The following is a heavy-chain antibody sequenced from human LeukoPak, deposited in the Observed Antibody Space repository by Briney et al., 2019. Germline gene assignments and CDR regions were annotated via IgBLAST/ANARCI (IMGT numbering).Heavy chain of an antibody. CDR1: GFTFSSYG. CDR2: IRYDGSNK. Sequence: PGGSLRLSCAASGFTFSSYGMHWVRQAPGKGLEWVAFIRYDGSNKYYADSVKGRFTISRDNSKNTLYLQMNSLRAEDTAVYYCAKDPAAALYYYYYMDVWGKGTTVTVSS. D-gene: IGHD6-13*01. CDR3: AKDPAAALYYYYYMDV. V-gene: IGHV3-30*02. J-gene: IGHJ6*03.